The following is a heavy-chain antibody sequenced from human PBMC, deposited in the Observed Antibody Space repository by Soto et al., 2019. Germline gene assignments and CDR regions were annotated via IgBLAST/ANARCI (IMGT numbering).Heavy chain of an antibody. V-gene: IGHV4-59*12. J-gene: IGHJ3*02. CDR2: VYDSGST. CDR3: ARTTYYYDRSGYQPASDI. D-gene: IGHD3-22*01. CDR1: VDSISSNY. Sequence: PSETLSLTCTVAVDSISSNYRSWIRQPPGKGLARIGYVYDSGSTNYNPSLKSRVTISEDTSKNQFSLKLTSVTAADTAVYYCARTTYYYDRSGYQPASDIWGQGPMATVSS.